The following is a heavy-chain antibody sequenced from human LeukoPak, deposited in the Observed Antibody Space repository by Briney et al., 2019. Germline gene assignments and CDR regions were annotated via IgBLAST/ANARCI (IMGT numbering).Heavy chain of an antibody. J-gene: IGHJ3*02. CDR2: IYHSGST. V-gene: IGHV4-38-2*02. D-gene: IGHD3-9*01. CDR1: GGSFSGYY. CDR3: ARDPLRYFDWFLRSDAFDI. Sequence: SETLSLTCAVYGGSFSGYYWGWIRQPPGKGLEWIGSIYHSGSTYYNPSLKSRVTISVDTSKNQFSLKLSSVTAADTAVYYCARDPLRYFDWFLRSDAFDIWGQGTMVTVSS.